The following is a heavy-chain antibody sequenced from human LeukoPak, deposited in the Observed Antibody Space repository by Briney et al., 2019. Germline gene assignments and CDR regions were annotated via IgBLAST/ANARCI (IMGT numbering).Heavy chain of an antibody. D-gene: IGHD2-2*02. V-gene: IGHV4-39*07. Sequence: PSETLSLTCTVSGGSISSSSYYWGWIRQPPGKGLEWIGSIYYSGSTYYNPSLKSRVTISVDTSKNQFSLKLSSVTAADTAVYYCARDRGREDRLYVLWGQGTLVTVSS. CDR2: IYYSGST. CDR1: GGSISSSSYY. J-gene: IGHJ4*02. CDR3: ARDRGREDRLYVL.